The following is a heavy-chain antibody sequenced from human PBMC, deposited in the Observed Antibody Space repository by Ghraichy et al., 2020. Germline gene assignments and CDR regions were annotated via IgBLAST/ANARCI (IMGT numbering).Heavy chain of an antibody. D-gene: IGHD2-15*01. J-gene: IGHJ5*02. CDR2: INHSGST. V-gene: IGHV4-34*01. Sequence: SQTLSLTCAVYGGSFSGYYWSWIRQPPGKGLEWIGEINHSGSTNYNPSLKSRVTISVDTSKNQFSLKLSSVTAADTAVYYCARRGGSSRGGRVYWFDPWGQGTLVTVSS. CDR1: GGSFSGYY. CDR3: ARRGGSSRGGRVYWFDP.